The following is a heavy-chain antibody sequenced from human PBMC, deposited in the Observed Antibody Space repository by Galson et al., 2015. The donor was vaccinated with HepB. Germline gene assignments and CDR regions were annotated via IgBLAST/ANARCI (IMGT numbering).Heavy chain of an antibody. V-gene: IGHV3-13*01. Sequence: SLRLSCASSGFTFSSYDMYWVRQGTGKGLEWVSGITTAGDTFYPGSVKGRFTISRENAKNSLYLHMKGLTAGDTAVYYCARGPCNWGHVKYFDCWGQGILVTVSS. CDR2: ITTAGDT. CDR1: GFTFSSYD. J-gene: IGHJ4*02. CDR3: ARGPCNWGHVKYFDC. D-gene: IGHD7-27*01.